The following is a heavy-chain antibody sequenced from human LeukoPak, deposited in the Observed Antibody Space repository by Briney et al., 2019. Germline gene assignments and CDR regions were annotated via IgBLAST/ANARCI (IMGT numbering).Heavy chain of an antibody. CDR3: ARQGEHCDGGSCFPFHY. J-gene: IGHJ4*02. CDR2: VYYSGRT. CDR1: GGSISSRYY. V-gene: IGHV4-39*01. Sequence: SETLSLTCTVSGGSISSRYYWGWVRQPPGKGLEWIGTVYYSGRTYYNPSLKSRLTISVDTSKNQFSLKLNSVTAADTAIYYCARQGEHCDGGSCFPFHYWGQGNLVTVSS. D-gene: IGHD2-15*01.